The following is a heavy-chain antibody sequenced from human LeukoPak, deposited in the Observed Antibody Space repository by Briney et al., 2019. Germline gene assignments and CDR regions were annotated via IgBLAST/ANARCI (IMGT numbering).Heavy chain of an antibody. Sequence: GGSLRLSCAASGFTFASFAMAWVRQAPGKGLEWVSAIGGSADYTFYADSVRGRFSFSRDNSKNTLYLQMNSLRAEDTAVYYCARDTYSSWGQGTLVTVSS. V-gene: IGHV3-23*01. CDR1: GFTFASFA. CDR2: IGGSADYT. J-gene: IGHJ4*02. CDR3: ARDTYSS. D-gene: IGHD6-19*01.